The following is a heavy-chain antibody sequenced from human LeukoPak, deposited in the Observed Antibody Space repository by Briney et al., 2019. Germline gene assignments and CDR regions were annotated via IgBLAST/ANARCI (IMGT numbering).Heavy chain of an antibody. J-gene: IGHJ4*02. D-gene: IGHD5-24*01. V-gene: IGHV3-72*01. CDR3: ARDAVEMGPLDY. CDR1: GFTFRDHY. CDR2: TRNKAYSYTT. Sequence: GGSLRLSCAASGFTFRDHYMDWVRQAPGKGREGVGRTRNKAYSYTTGYGASVKGRFTISRDDSKNSLYLQMNSLKTEDTAVYYCARDAVEMGPLDYWGQGTLVTVSS.